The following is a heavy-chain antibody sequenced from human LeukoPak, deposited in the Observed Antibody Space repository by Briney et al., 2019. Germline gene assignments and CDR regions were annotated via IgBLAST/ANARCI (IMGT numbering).Heavy chain of an antibody. CDR1: GGSISNYY. J-gene: IGHJ5*02. CDR3: ASGLRTGDWFDP. CDR2: IYISGST. V-gene: IGHV4-4*07. D-gene: IGHD1-1*01. Sequence: PSETLSLTCTVSGGSISNYYWSWIRQPAGKGLEWLGRIYISGSTNYNPSLKSRVTISGDKSRNQFSLKLNSVTAADTAVYYCASGLRTGDWFDPWGQGTLVTVSS.